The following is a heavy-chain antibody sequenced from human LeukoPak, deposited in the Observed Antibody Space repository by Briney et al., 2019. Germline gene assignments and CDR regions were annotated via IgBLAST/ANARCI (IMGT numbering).Heavy chain of an antibody. CDR1: GFAFGNAW. CDR3: TTENPQFDY. Sequence: PGGSLRLSCAASGFAFGNAWVSWVRRAPGKGLEWVGRIKSKTDGGTTDYAAPVKGRFTILKDDSKNTLYLYMNSLRTEDTAVYYCTTENPQFDYWGQGTLVTVSS. D-gene: IGHD1-14*01. V-gene: IGHV3-15*01. J-gene: IGHJ4*02. CDR2: IKSKTDGGTT.